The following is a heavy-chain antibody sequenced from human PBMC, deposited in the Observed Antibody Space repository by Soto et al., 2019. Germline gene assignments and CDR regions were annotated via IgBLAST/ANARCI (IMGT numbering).Heavy chain of an antibody. V-gene: IGHV3-7*01. CDR2: IKPDGGEK. Sequence: GVFLRLSCAVSGCTIRSYWRSCVRQAPGKGLEWVANIKPDGGEKYYVDSVKGRFTIARDNARKSLNLQMSSLKAEDTAIYYCARDNGWNYLVYWGQGTLVTVSS. D-gene: IGHD6-19*01. J-gene: IGHJ4*02. CDR1: GCTIRSYW. CDR3: ARDNGWNYLVY.